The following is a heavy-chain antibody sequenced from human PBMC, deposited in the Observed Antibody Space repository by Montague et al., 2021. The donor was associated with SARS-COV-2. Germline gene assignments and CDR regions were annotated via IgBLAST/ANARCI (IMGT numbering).Heavy chain of an antibody. J-gene: IGHJ6*02. CDR3: ARLGAITLVRGITKADFSNYGMDV. CDR1: SGSFRGYY. CDR2: INHSGST. V-gene: IGHV4-34*01. D-gene: IGHD3-10*01. Sequence: SETLSLTCAVASGSFRGYYWSWIRQPPGKGLEWIGEINHSGSTTXXPSLESRVSISVDTSNKQFSQKVTSVTAADTAVYYCARLGAITLVRGITKADFSNYGMDVWGQGTTVTVSS.